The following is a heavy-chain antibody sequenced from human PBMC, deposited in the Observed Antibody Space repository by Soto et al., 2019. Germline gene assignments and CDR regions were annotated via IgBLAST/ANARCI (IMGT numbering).Heavy chain of an antibody. J-gene: IGHJ5*02. CDR1: CGSISRSPYD. V-gene: IGHV4-39*01. CDR2: IYYSGST. Sequence: XETLSLPCTVSCGSISRSPYDWGWIRQPPGKGLEWIGSIYYSGSTYYRPSLKSRVTISVDTSKNQFSLKLSSVTAADTAVYYCARKVQAAIRLGWFDTWGQGTLVTVSS. D-gene: IGHD2-2*02. CDR3: ARKVQAAIRLGWFDT.